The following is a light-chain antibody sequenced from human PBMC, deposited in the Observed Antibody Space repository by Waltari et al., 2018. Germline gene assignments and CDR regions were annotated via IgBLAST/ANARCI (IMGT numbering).Light chain of an antibody. CDR1: QSISTY. V-gene: IGKV3-11*01. J-gene: IGKJ2*01. Sequence: EIVLTQSPATLSLSPGDRATVSCRASQSISTYLAWYQHKPGQAPRLVIYDASNRATGIPARFSGSGSGTDFTLTISSLEPEDFAVYYCQHRSNWPPGTFVQGTKLEIK. CDR3: QHRSNWPPGT. CDR2: DAS.